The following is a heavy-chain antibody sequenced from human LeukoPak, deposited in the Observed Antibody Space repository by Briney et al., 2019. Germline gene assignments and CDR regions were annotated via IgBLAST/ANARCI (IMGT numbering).Heavy chain of an antibody. Sequence: ASVKVSCKASGYTFTTYYIHWVRQAPGQGLEWMGIINPSGSSTTYAHIFQGRVTLTRDTSTNTVYMEVSSMRSDDTAVYHCARDTNEVTMGYFDRWGQGTLVTVSS. CDR1: GYTFTTYY. V-gene: IGHV1-46*01. CDR2: INPSGSST. D-gene: IGHD3-10*01. J-gene: IGHJ4*02. CDR3: ARDTNEVTMGYFDR.